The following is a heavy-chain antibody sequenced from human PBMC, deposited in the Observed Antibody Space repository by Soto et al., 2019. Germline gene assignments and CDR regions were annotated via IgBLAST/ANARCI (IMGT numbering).Heavy chain of an antibody. Sequence: VQLVESGGGLVKPGGSLRLSCAASGFSFSAFGMHWVRQAPGKGLEWVAVISNDGNHEYYADSVKGRFSISRDNSKNTFYLQMNSLSSEDTAVYFCAKTITTVGGSSTGRGALLDYWGQGILVTVSS. V-gene: IGHV3-30*18. CDR1: GFSFSAFG. D-gene: IGHD3-3*01. J-gene: IGHJ4*02. CDR2: ISNDGNHE. CDR3: AKTITTVGGSSTGRGALLDY.